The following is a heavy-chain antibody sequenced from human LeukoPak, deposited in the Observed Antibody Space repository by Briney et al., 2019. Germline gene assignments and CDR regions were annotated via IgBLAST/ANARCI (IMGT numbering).Heavy chain of an antibody. CDR3: ARDPPRGVGAHDAFDI. J-gene: IGHJ3*02. CDR2: ISSSGSTI. Sequence: PGGSLRLSCAASGFTFSSYEMNWVRQAPGKGLEWVSYISSSGSTIYYADSVKGRFTISRDNSKNTLYLQMNSLRAEDTAVYYCARDPPRGVGAHDAFDIWGQGTMVTVSS. CDR1: GFTFSSYE. V-gene: IGHV3-48*03. D-gene: IGHD1-26*01.